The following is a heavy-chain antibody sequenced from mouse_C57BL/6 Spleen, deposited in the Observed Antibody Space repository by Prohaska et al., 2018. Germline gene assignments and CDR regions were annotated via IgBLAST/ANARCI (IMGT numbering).Heavy chain of an antibody. CDR2: IDPETGGT. J-gene: IGHJ1*03. V-gene: IGHV1-15*01. CDR3: TRGGYFDV. Sequence: QVQLQQSGAELVRPGASVTLSCKASGYTFTDYEMHWVKQTPVHGLEWIGAIDPETGGTAYNQKFNGKAILTADKSSSTAYMELRSLTSEDSAVYYCTRGGYFDVWGTGTTVTVSS. CDR1: GYTFTDYE.